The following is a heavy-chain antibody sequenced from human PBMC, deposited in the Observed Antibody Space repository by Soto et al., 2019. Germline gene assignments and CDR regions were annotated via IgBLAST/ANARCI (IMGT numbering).Heavy chain of an antibody. CDR3: ARVSGSFGMDV. J-gene: IGHJ6*02. CDR2: ISSSSSYI. CDR1: GFTFSSYS. Sequence: LRLSCAASGFTFSSYSMNWVRQAPGKGLAWVSSISSSSSYIYYADSVKGRFTISRDNAKNSLYLQMNSLRAEDTAVYYCARVSGSFGMDVWGQGTTVTVSS. D-gene: IGHD1-26*01. V-gene: IGHV3-21*01.